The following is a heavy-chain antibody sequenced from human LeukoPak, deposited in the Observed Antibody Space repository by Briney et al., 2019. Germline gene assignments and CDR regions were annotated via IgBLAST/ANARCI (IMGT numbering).Heavy chain of an antibody. CDR1: GGSISSSSYY. CDR2: IYYSGST. V-gene: IGHV4-39*07. J-gene: IGHJ4*02. D-gene: IGHD5-18*01. CDR3: ARWADTRTTAHYYFDY. Sequence: SETLSLTCTVSGGSISSSSYYWGWIRQPPGKGLEWIGSIYYSGSTYYNPSLKSRVTISVDTSKNQFSLKLSSVTAADTAVYYCARWADTRTTAHYYFDYWGQGTLVTVSS.